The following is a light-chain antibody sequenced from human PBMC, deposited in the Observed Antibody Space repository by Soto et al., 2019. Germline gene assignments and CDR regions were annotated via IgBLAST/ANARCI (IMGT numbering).Light chain of an antibody. CDR2: GAS. V-gene: IGKV3-15*01. Sequence: EIVMTQSPDTLSVSQGERVTLSCRASQSVSSKLAWYQQKPGQAPRLFIYGASTRATGIPARFSGSGSGTEFTLTISSLQSEDFAVYYCQQYNNWPPSTFGQGTRLDIK. CDR3: QQYNNWPPST. J-gene: IGKJ5*01. CDR1: QSVSSK.